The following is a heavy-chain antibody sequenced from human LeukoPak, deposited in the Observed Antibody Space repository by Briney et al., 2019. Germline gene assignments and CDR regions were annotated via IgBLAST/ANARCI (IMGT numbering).Heavy chain of an antibody. J-gene: IGHJ4*02. D-gene: IGHD3-9*01. CDR1: GFTFSSYA. CDR3: VKDLTGTWSFDY. V-gene: IGHV3-64D*06. Sequence: GGSLRLSCAASGFTFSSYAMHWVRQAPGKGLEYVSSIGPNGASTLYADSVKGRFTISRDNSKNALYLQLTSLRLEDTALYYCVKDLTGTWSFDYWGQGTLVTVSS. CDR2: IGPNGAST.